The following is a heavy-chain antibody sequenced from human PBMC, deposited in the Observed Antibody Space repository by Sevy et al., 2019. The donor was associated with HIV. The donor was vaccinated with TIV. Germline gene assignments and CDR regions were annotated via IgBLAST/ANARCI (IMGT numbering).Heavy chain of an antibody. J-gene: IGHJ6*03. Sequence: SESLSLTCAVYGGSFSGYYWSWIRQPPGKGLEWIGEINHSGSTNYNPSLKSRVTISVDTSKNQFSLNLSSVTAADTAVYYCASGKGYYDFWSGSSYYYYMDVWGKGTTVTVSS. V-gene: IGHV4-34*01. CDR2: INHSGST. CDR3: ASGKGYYDFWSGSSYYYYMDV. CDR1: GGSFSGYY. D-gene: IGHD3-3*01.